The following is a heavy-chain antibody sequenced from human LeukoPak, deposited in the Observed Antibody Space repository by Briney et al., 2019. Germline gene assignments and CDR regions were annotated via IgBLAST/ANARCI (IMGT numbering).Heavy chain of an antibody. Sequence: ASVKVSCKVSGYTLTELSMHWVRQAPGKGFEWMGRFDPEKGETIYAQKFQGRITITADKSTSTAYTAYMELSSLRSEDTAVYYCARDNDSRDPPHFDYWGQGTLVTVSS. V-gene: IGHV1-24*01. J-gene: IGHJ4*02. CDR2: FDPEKGET. CDR3: ARDNDSRDPPHFDY. CDR1: GYTLTELS. D-gene: IGHD3-16*01.